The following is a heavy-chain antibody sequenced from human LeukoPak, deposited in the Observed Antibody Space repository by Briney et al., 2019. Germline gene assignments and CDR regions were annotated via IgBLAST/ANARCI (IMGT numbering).Heavy chain of an antibody. CDR2: IWYDGSNK. V-gene: IGHV3-33*01. J-gene: IGHJ4*02. D-gene: IGHD3-10*01. CDR1: GFTFSSYG. Sequence: GRSLRLSCAASGFTFSSYGMHWVRQAPGKGLEWVATIWYDGSNKYYADSVKGRFTISRDNSKNTLSLQMNSLRAEDTAVYYCARNRQNGDEGCDYWGQGTLVTVSS. CDR3: ARNRQNGDEGCDY.